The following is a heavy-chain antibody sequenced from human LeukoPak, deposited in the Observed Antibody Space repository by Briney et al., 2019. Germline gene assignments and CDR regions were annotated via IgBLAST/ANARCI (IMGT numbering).Heavy chain of an antibody. J-gene: IGHJ6*04. D-gene: IGHD3-10*02. CDR2: IYTGGDT. Sequence: GGSLRLSCAASGFTFSSYGMSWVRQAPGKGLEWVSFIYTGGDTYYADSVKGRFTISRDNAKNSLYLQMNSLRAEDTAVYYCAELGITMIGGVWGKGTTVTISS. CDR3: AELGITMIGGV. CDR1: GFTFSSYG. V-gene: IGHV3-23*03.